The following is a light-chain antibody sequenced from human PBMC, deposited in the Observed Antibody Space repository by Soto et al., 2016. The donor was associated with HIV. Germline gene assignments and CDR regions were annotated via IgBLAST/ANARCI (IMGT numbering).Light chain of an antibody. CDR2: DDS. J-gene: IGLJ3*02. CDR1: NVGTQS. CDR3: QVWDRRSDHVV. Sequence: SYELTQPPSVSVAPGKTARITCGGDNVGTQSVHWRQQRPGQAPVLVVFDDSDRPSGIPDRFSGSKSGNTATLTINRVDAGDEADYYCQVWDRRSDHVVFGGGTKLSVL. V-gene: IGLV3-21*03.